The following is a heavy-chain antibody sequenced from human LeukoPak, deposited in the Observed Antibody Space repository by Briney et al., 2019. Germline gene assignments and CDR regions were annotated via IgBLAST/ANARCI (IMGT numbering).Heavy chain of an antibody. D-gene: IGHD3-16*01. Sequence: GASVKVSCKASGGTFSSYAISWVRQAPGQGLEWMGGIIPIFGTANYAQKFQGGVTITRNTSISTAYMELSSLRSEDTAVYYCARAYTGHYIGGFDYWGQGTLVTVSS. CDR1: GGTFSSYA. J-gene: IGHJ4*02. CDR2: IIPIFGTA. CDR3: ARAYTGHYIGGFDY. V-gene: IGHV1-69*05.